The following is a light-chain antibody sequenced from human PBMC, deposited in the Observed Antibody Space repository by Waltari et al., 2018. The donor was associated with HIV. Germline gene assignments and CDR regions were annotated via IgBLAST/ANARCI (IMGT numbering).Light chain of an antibody. CDR2: TAS. CDR3: LQSYSFPYT. J-gene: IGKJ2*01. CDR1: QDIGSD. V-gene: IGKV1-6*01. Sequence: AIQMTQSPPSLPASVEDRVTLSCRAGQDIGSDLNWYQQKPGKAPELLIYTASILQSGVPSRFSGGGSGTDFTLTINSLQPEDFATYYCLQSYSFPYTFGQGTQLDIK.